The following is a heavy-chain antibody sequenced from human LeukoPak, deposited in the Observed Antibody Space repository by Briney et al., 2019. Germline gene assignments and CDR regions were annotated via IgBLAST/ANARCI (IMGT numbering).Heavy chain of an antibody. J-gene: IGHJ4*02. D-gene: IGHD6-19*01. CDR1: GGSISSYY. V-gene: IGHV4-59*01. CDR2: IYYTGST. Sequence: SETLSLTCTISGGSISSYYWSWIRQPPGKGLEWIGYIYYTGSTNYSPSLKSRVTISVDTSKNQFSLKLSSVTAADTAVYYCARVSKAAGIYYFDYWGQGTLVTVSS. CDR3: ARVSKAAGIYYFDY.